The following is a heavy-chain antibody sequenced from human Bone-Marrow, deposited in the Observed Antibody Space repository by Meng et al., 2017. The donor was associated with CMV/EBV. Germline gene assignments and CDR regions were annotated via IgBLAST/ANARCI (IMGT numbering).Heavy chain of an antibody. Sequence: GESLKISCEGSGYSFSSYWIGWVRQMPGKGLEWMGSFYPGESNIRYGPSFQGQVTISADKSINTAYLQWSSLKASDTAIYYCARYYYGSGTAYWFDPWGQGTLVTVSS. D-gene: IGHD3-10*01. J-gene: IGHJ5*02. CDR3: ARYYYGSGTAYWFDP. V-gene: IGHV5-51*01. CDR2: FYPGESNI. CDR1: GYSFSSYW.